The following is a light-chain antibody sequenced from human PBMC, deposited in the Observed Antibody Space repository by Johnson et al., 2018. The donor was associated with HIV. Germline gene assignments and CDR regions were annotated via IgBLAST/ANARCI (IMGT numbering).Light chain of an antibody. CDR3: GTWDSPLSAGLYV. Sequence: HSVLTQPPSVSAAPGQKVTISCSGNSSNIGSNYVSWYQQLPGTGPKLLIYDNNKRPSGIPDRFSGSKSGTSAALGITGLQTGDEADYYCGTWDSPLSAGLYVCATGTEVTV. CDR1: SSNIGSNY. CDR2: DNN. V-gene: IGLV1-51*01. J-gene: IGLJ1*01.